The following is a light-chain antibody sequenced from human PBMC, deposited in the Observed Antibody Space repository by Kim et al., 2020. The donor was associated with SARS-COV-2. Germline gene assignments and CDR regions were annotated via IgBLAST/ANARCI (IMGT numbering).Light chain of an antibody. CDR2: GTS. V-gene: IGKV3-15*01. CDR3: QQYNNWPRT. J-gene: IGKJ1*01. Sequence: EVVMTQSPATLSVSPGERATLSCRASQSVSSNLAWYQQKPGQASRLLIYGTSTRATGIPARFSGSGSGTEFTLIISSLQSEDFAVYYCQQYNNWPRTFGQGTKVEIK. CDR1: QSVSSN.